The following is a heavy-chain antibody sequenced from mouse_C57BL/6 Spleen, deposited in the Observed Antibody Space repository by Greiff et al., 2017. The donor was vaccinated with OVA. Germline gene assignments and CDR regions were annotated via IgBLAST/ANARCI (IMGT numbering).Heavy chain of an antibody. J-gene: IGHJ4*01. Sequence: ESGPGLVKPSQSLSLTCSVTGYSITSGYYWNWIRQFPGNKLEWMGYISYDGSNNYNPSLKNRISITRDTSKNQFFLKLNSVTTEDTATYYCARGAFYAMDDWGQGTSVTVSS. D-gene: IGHD3-1*01. CDR2: ISYDGSN. V-gene: IGHV3-6*01. CDR3: ARGAFYAMDD. CDR1: GYSITSGYY.